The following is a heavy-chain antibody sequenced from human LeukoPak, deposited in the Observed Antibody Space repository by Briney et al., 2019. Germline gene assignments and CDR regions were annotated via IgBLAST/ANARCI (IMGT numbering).Heavy chain of an antibody. CDR3: ARWGRWLHRYYFDY. V-gene: IGHV3-48*03. J-gene: IGHJ4*02. CDR2: ISSSGSTI. D-gene: IGHD5-24*01. CDR1: GFTFSSYE. Sequence: GGSLRLSCAASGFTFSSYEMNWVRQAPGKGLGWVSYISSSGSTIYYADSVKGRFTISRDNAKNSLYLQMNSLRAEDTAVYYCARWGRWLHRYYFDYWGQGTLVTVSS.